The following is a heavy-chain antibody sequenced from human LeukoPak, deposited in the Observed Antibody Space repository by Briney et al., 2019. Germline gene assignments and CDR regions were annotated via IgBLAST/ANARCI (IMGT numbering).Heavy chain of an antibody. CDR3: AVVRGVMGY. Sequence: PGRSLRLSCAASGFTFDDYAMHWVRQAPGKGLEWVSGISWNSGSIGYADSVKGRFTISRDNAKNSLYLQMNSLRAEDTAVYYCAVVRGVMGYWGQGTLVTVSS. D-gene: IGHD3-10*01. CDR2: ISWNSGSI. CDR1: GFTFDDYA. V-gene: IGHV3-9*01. J-gene: IGHJ4*02.